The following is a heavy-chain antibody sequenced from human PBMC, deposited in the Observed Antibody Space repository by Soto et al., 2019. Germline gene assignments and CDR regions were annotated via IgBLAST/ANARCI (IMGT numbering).Heavy chain of an antibody. CDR3: AGHGGYYFDY. CDR2: IGHSGGT. Sequence: SETLSLTCAVYGGSYSGYYWSWIRQPPGQGLEWIGEIGHSGGTIYNPSLEGRVTISEDSSNNQFSLKLNSVTAADTAVYYCAGHGGYYFDYWGQGAPVTVSS. J-gene: IGHJ4*02. V-gene: IGHV4-34*01. D-gene: IGHD3-16*01. CDR1: GGSYSGYY.